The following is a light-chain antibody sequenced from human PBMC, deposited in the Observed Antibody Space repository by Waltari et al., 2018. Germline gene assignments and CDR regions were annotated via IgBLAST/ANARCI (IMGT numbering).Light chain of an antibody. CDR1: SSDVGGYNY. CDR2: DVS. V-gene: IGLV2-14*01. CDR3: SSYTSSSTRV. Sequence: QSALTQPASVSGSPGQSITISCTGTSSDVGGYNYVSWYQQHPGKAPKLMIYDVSKRPSGVSNRFSGSKSGNTASRTISGLQAEDEADSYCSSYTSSSTRVFGGGTKLTVL. J-gene: IGLJ3*02.